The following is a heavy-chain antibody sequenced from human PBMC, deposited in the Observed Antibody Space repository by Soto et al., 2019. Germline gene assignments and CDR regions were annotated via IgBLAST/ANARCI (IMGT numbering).Heavy chain of an antibody. CDR3: ARALRLHLGDS. Sequence: GGSLRLSCAASGFTFSTYAMHWVRQAPGKGLDYVSAISSNGGSTYYADSVKGRFTISRDNSKNTLYLQMGSLGSEDMGVYYCARALRLHLGDSWGQGTLVTVSS. CDR2: ISSNGGST. V-gene: IGHV3-64*02. CDR1: GFTFSTYA. D-gene: IGHD4-4*01. J-gene: IGHJ5*01.